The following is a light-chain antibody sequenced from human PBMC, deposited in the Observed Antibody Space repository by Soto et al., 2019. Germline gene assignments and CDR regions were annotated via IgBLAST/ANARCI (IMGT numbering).Light chain of an antibody. CDR1: QSVSSN. V-gene: IGKV3-15*01. J-gene: IGKJ1*01. CDR3: QQYNNWPGT. Sequence: EIVMTLSPATLSVSPGERATLSCTASQSVSSNLAWYQQKPGQAPRLLIYGASTRATGIPARFSGSGSGTEFTLTISSLQSEDFAVYYCQQYNNWPGTFGQGTKVEIK. CDR2: GAS.